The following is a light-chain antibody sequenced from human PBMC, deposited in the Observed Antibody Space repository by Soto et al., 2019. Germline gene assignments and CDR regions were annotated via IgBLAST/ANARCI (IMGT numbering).Light chain of an antibody. CDR1: QRVSSSF. CDR2: GGS. J-gene: IGKJ4*01. V-gene: IGKV3-20*01. Sequence: EIVLTQSPGTLSLSPGERATLSCRASQRVSSSFLAWYQQKPGQAPRLLIFGGSSRATGIPDRLSGSGSGADLNLTISSLEPEDLAVYYCQQYATSPGTFGGGTKVDIK. CDR3: QQYATSPGT.